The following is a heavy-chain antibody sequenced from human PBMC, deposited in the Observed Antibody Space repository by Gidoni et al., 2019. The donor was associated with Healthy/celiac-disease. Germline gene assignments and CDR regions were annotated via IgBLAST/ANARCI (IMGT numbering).Heavy chain of an antibody. V-gene: IGHV3-21*01. Sequence: EVQLVESGGGLVKPGGSLRLSCAASGFTFSSYSMNWVRQAPGKGLEWVSSISSSSSYIYYADSVKGRFTISRDNAKNSLYLQMNSLRAEDTAVYYCAGPVVRGYDFWSGNYYGMDVWGQGTTVTVSS. CDR3: AGPVVRGYDFWSGNYYGMDV. D-gene: IGHD3-3*01. CDR1: GFTFSSYS. J-gene: IGHJ6*02. CDR2: ISSSSSYI.